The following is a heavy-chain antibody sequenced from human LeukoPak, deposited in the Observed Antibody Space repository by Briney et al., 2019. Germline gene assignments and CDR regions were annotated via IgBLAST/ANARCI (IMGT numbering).Heavy chain of an antibody. CDR1: GFTVSSNY. J-gene: IGHJ1*01. Sequence: GGSLRLSCAVSGFTVSSNYMSWVRQASGKGLEWVSVVHSGDITYYADSVKGRFTISRDNSKNTLYLQMNSLRADDTAVYFCVAGYCSGDSCYSGPLQHWGQGTLVTVSS. V-gene: IGHV3-53*01. D-gene: IGHD2-15*01. CDR2: VHSGDIT. CDR3: VAGYCSGDSCYSGPLQH.